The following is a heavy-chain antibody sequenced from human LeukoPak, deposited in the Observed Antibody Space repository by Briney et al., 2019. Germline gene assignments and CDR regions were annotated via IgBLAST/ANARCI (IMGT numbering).Heavy chain of an antibody. Sequence: ASETLSLTCTVSGGSISSYYWGWIRQPPGKGLEWIGSIYYSGSTYYNPSLKSRVTISVDTSKNQFSLKLSSVTAADKAVYYCARSCRILDIVATIRARLGGNGFDIWGQGTMVTVSS. D-gene: IGHD5-12*01. J-gene: IGHJ3*02. V-gene: IGHV4-39*07. CDR1: GGSISSYY. CDR2: IYYSGST. CDR3: ARSCRILDIVATIRARLGGNGFDI.